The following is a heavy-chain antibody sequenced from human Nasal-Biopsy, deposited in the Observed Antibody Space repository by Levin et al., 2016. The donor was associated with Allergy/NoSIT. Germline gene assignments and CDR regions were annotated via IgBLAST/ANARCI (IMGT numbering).Heavy chain of an antibody. CDR2: INAGNGYS. CDR3: ARDKIEVLRGGGSCFDY. D-gene: IGHD2-15*01. J-gene: IGHJ4*02. Sequence: ASVKVSCKTSGYTFTSLAMHWVRQAPGQTLEWMGWINAGNGYSKYSQKFQGRVTITWDTSASTTYMELSSLRFEDTAIYYCARDKIEVLRGGGSCFDYWGQGTLVTVSS. V-gene: IGHV1-3*01. CDR1: GYTFTSLA.